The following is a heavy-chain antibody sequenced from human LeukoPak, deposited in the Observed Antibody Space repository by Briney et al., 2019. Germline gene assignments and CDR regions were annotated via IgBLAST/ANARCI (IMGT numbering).Heavy chain of an antibody. CDR2: ISSSSSYI. Sequence: GGSLRLSCAASGFTFSSYSMNWVRQAPGKGLEWVSSISSSSSYIYYADSVKGRFTISRDNAKNSLYLQMNSLRAEGTAVYYCARDLYYDILTGSSNWFDPWGQGTLVTVSS. CDR3: ARDLYYDILTGSSNWFDP. J-gene: IGHJ5*02. CDR1: GFTFSSYS. V-gene: IGHV3-21*01. D-gene: IGHD3-9*01.